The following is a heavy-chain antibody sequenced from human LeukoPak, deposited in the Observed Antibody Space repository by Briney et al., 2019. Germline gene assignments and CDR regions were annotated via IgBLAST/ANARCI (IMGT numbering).Heavy chain of an antibody. V-gene: IGHV4-30-4*01. CDR3: ARGLYSSSWTTYYYYGMDV. Sequence: PSETLSLTCTVSGGSISSGDYYWSWIRQPPGKGLEWIGYIYYNGSTYYNPSLKSRVTISVDTSKNQFSLKLSSVTAADTAVYYCARGLYSSSWTTYYYYGMDVWGQGTTVTVSS. D-gene: IGHD6-13*01. CDR2: IYYNGST. J-gene: IGHJ6*02. CDR1: GGSISSGDYY.